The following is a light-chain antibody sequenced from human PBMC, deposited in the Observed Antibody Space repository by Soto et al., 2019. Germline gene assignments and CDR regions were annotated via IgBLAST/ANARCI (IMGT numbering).Light chain of an antibody. CDR2: DAS. V-gene: IGKV3-11*01. J-gene: IGKJ4*01. Sequence: EIVLTQSPATLSLSPGERATLSCRASHSVDFFLAWYQQKPGQPPRLLIYDASNRATGIPARFSGGGSGTDFTLTISRLEPEDFAVYYCRQYGRSLGFAFGGGTKVDIK. CDR1: HSVDFF. CDR3: RQYGRSLGFA.